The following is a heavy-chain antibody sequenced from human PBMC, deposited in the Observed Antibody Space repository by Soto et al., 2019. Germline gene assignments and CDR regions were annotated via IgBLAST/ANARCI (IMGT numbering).Heavy chain of an antibody. V-gene: IGHV4-59*08. J-gene: IGHJ4*02. CDR3: ARRSGWYKEYYFDY. D-gene: IGHD6-19*01. CDR1: GGSVSIYY. CDR2: IYYSGST. Sequence: SETMYLTCAFSGGSVSIYYWTVTRQPPGKGLEWIGYIYYSGSTNYNPSLKSRVTISVDTSKNQFSLKLSSVTAADTAVYYCARRSGWYKEYYFDYWGQGTLVTVSS.